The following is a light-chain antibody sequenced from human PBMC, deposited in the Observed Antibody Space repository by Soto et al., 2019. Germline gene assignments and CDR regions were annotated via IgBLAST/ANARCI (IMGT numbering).Light chain of an antibody. J-gene: IGLJ2*01. Sequence: SSELTQPPSVSVAPGQTARITCGGNNIGSKSVHWHQQRPGQAPLVVIYDDTDRPSGIPERFSGSNSGNTAALTISRVEAGDEADYYCQLWDSNSDHVVFGGGTKLTVL. V-gene: IGLV3-21*02. CDR3: QLWDSNSDHVV. CDR2: DDT. CDR1: NIGSKS.